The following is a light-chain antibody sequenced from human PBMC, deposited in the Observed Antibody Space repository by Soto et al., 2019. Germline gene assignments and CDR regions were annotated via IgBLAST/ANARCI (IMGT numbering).Light chain of an antibody. CDR3: QQYYSNSYS. Sequence: DIVVTQSPDSLSLSLGERATIKCKASQSVLYSPNNKHYLGWYQQKPGQSPKLLIYWASTRESGVPDRFSGSGSGTDFTLTISSLQAEDVAIYYCQQYYSNSYSFGQGTRLEIK. CDR1: QSVLYSPNNKHY. J-gene: IGKJ2*01. V-gene: IGKV4-1*01. CDR2: WAS.